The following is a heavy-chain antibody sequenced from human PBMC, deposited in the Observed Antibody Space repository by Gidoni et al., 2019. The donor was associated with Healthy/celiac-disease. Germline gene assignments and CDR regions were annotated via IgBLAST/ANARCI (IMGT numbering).Heavy chain of an antibody. J-gene: IGHJ5*02. Sequence: QVQLVQSGAEVKKPGSSVKVSGKASGGTFRSYPISWVRQAPGQGLEWMGGIIPILGTANYAQKFQGRVTITADKSTSTAYMELSSLRSEDTAVYYCASLTYYELWSVDPPHGWFDPWGQGTLVTVSS. CDR3: ASLTYYELWSVDPPHGWFDP. V-gene: IGHV1-69*06. CDR1: GGTFRSYP. D-gene: IGHD3-3*01. CDR2: IIPILGTA.